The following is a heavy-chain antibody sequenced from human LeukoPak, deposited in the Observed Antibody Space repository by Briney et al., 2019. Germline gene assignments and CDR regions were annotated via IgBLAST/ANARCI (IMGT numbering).Heavy chain of an antibody. CDR1: GGSISSSSYY. V-gene: IGHV4-39*01. CDR2: IYYSGST. Sequence: SETLSLTCTVSGGSISSSSYYWGWIRQPPGKGLEWIGSIYYSGSTYYNPSLKSRVTISVDTSKNQFSLKLSSVTAADTAVYYCARRRSYPYFDYWGQGTLVTASS. CDR3: ARRRSYPYFDY. D-gene: IGHD1-26*01. J-gene: IGHJ4*02.